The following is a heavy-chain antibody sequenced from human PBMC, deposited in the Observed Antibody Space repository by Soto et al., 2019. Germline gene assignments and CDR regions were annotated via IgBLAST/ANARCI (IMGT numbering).Heavy chain of an antibody. CDR1: CGSFSGYY. J-gene: IGHJ4*02. CDR2: INHSGST. D-gene: IGHD3-3*01. CDR3: ARVSRGYDFWSGYSFNY. V-gene: IGHV4-34*01. Sequence: ASETLSLTCAVYCGSFSGYYWGWIRQPPGKGLEWIGEINHSGSTNYNPSLKSRVTISVDTSKNQFSLKLSSVTAADTAVYYCARVSRGYDFWSGYSFNYWGQGTLVTVSS.